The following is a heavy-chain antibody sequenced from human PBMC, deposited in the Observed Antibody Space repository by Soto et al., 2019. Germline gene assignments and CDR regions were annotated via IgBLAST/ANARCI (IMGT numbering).Heavy chain of an antibody. CDR2: ISSPTNYI. CDR3: ARESEDLTSNFDY. J-gene: IGHJ4*02. Sequence: EVQLVESGGGLVKPGGPLRLSCAASGFTFTRYSMNWVRQAPGKGLEWVSSISSPTNYIYYGDSMKGRFTISRDNAKNSLYLEMNSLRAEDTAVYYCARESEDLTSNFDYWGQGTLVTVSS. CDR1: GFTFTRYS. V-gene: IGHV3-21*06.